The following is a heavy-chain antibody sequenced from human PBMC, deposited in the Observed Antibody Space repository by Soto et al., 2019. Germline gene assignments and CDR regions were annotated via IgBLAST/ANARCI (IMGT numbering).Heavy chain of an antibody. V-gene: IGHV4-39*01. CDR3: ASRGAPPAARIDY. Sequence: PSETLSLTCTVSGGSISSSSYYWGWIRQPPGKGLEWIGSIYYSGSTYYNPSLKSRVTISVDTSKNQFSLKLSSVTAADTAVYYCASRGAPPAARIDYGGQGTLVTVS. J-gene: IGHJ4*02. CDR2: IYYSGST. CDR1: GGSISSSSYY. D-gene: IGHD2-2*01.